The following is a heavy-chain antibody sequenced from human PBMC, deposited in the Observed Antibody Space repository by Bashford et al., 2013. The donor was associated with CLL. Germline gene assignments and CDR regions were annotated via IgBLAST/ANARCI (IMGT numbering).Heavy chain of an antibody. J-gene: IGHJ4*02. V-gene: IGHV4-61*01. CDR2: ISHSGTT. Sequence: SETLSLTCTVSGGSVSSANNYWSWIRQPPGKGLEWIGEISHSGTTNYNPSLKSRLTMSVDTSKNQFSLKLTSVTAADTALYYCARVTATRTDYWGQGTLVTVSS. CDR1: GGSVSSANNY. D-gene: IGHD1-1*01. CDR3: ARVTATRTDY.